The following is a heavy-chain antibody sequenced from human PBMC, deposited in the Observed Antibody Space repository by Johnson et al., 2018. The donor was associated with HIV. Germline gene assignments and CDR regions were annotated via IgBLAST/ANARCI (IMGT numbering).Heavy chain of an antibody. V-gene: IGHV3-30*04. CDR2: ISYDGSNK. D-gene: IGHD4-23*01. CDR3: ARGYGGNYDAFDI. Sequence: VQLLESGGGVVQPGRSLRLSCAASGFTFSSYAMHWVRQAPGKGLEWVAVISYDGSNKYYADSVKGRFTISRDNSKNTLYLQINSLRAEDTAVYYCARGYGGNYDAFDIWGQGTMVTVSS. CDR1: GFTFSSYA. J-gene: IGHJ3*02.